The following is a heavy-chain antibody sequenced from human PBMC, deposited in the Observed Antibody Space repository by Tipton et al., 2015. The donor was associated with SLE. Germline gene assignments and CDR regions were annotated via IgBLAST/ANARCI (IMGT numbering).Heavy chain of an antibody. V-gene: IGHV4-39*07. D-gene: IGHD1-26*01. Sequence: TLSLTCTVSGGSISSSSYYWGWIRQPPGKGLEWIGSIYYSGSTYYNPSLKSRVTISVDTSKNQFSLKLSSVTAADTAVYYCARGPLVGATGGRDFDYWGQGTLVTVSS. J-gene: IGHJ4*02. CDR1: GGSISSSSYY. CDR2: IYYSGST. CDR3: ARGPLVGATGGRDFDY.